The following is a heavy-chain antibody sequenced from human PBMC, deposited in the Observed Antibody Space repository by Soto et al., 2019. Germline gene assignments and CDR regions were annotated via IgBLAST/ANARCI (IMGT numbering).Heavy chain of an antibody. CDR2: INSDGSST. CDR1: GFTFSSYW. Sequence: GGSLRLSCAASGFTFSSYWMHCVRQAPEKGLVWVSRINSDGSSTSYADSVKGRVTISRDNAKNTLYLQMNSLRAEDTAVYYCASTVVTGYCGQGTLVTVSS. V-gene: IGHV3-74*01. CDR3: ASTVVTGY. J-gene: IGHJ4*02. D-gene: IGHD2-15*01.